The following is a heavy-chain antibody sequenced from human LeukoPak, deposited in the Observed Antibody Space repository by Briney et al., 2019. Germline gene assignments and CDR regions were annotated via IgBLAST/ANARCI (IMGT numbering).Heavy chain of an antibody. J-gene: IGHJ4*02. CDR3: ARAGSNWNYVY. CDR2: IKQDGDER. V-gene: IGHV3-7*01. CDR1: GFTFNNFL. D-gene: IGHD1-20*01. Sequence: GGSLRLSCAATGFTFNNFLMSWVRHVPGRGLEWVANIKQDGDERYYADSVKGRFTISRDNAKNSLFLQMNSLKVEDTGVYFCARAGSNWNYVYWGQGTLVTVSS.